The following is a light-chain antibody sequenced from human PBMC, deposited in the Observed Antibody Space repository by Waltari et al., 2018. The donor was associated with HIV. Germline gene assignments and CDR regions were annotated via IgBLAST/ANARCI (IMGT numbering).Light chain of an antibody. CDR3: QQYNNLPLT. J-gene: IGKJ3*01. CDR2: DAS. CDR1: EDIKKY. Sequence: DIQMTQSPFSLSASVGDRVTITCKASEDIKKYLNWYQQKPGKAPKLLIHDASTLKGGGPSRFSGSGSGTDFTLTISSLQPEDIATYYCQQYNNLPLTFGPGTRVDIK. V-gene: IGKV1-33*01.